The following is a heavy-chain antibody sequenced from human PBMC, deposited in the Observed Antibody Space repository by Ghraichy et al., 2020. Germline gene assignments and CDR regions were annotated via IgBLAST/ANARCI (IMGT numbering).Heavy chain of an antibody. D-gene: IGHD2-15*01. V-gene: IGHV5-51*01. CDR1: GYSFTSYW. J-gene: IGHJ4*02. CDR3: ATTAHVGAVAARFDY. CDR2: IYPGDSDT. Sequence: ESLNISCKGSGYSFTSYWIGWVRQMPGKGLEWMGIIYPGDSDTRYSPSFQGQVTISADKSISTAYLQWSSLKASDTAMYYCATTAHVGAVAARFDYWGQGTLVTVSS.